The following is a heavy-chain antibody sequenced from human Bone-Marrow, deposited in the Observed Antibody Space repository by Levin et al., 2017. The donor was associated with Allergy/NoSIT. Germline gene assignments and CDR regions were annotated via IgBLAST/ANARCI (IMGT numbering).Heavy chain of an antibody. V-gene: IGHV3-74*01. Sequence: ETLSLTCAASGFTFNNYWMHWVRQAPGKGLVWVARINGDGSSATSADSVKGRLTISRDNAKNTLYLQMHSLSAEDTAVYYCARGGANWAYYYGMDVWGQGTTVAVSS. CDR1: GFTFNNYW. CDR3: ARGGANWAYYYGMDV. CDR2: INGDGSSA. D-gene: IGHD1-1*01. J-gene: IGHJ6*02.